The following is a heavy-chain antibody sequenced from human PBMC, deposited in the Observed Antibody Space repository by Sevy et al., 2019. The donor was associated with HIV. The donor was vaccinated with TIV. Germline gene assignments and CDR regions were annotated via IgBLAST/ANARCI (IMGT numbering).Heavy chain of an antibody. CDR2: IKSKTDGGTT. CDR3: TTDYYDSSGYSKFY. V-gene: IGHV3-15*01. D-gene: IGHD3-22*01. CDR1: GFTFSNAW. Sequence: GGSLRLSCAASGFTFSNAWMSWVRQAPGKGLEWVGRIKSKTDGGTTDYAAPVKGRFTISRDDSKNTLYLQMNSLKTEDTAVYYCTTDYYDSSGYSKFYWGQGTLVTVSS. J-gene: IGHJ4*02.